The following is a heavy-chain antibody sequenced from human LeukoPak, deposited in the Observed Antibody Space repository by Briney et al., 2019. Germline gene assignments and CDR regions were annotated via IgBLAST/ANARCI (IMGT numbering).Heavy chain of an antibody. D-gene: IGHD6-13*01. CDR1: GFTFSDYY. CDR3: ARVQGEGYSSSWPDY. V-gene: IGHV3-11*01. Sequence: GGSLRLSCAASGFTFSDYYMSWIRQAPGKGLEWVSYISSSGSTIYYADSVKGRFTISRDNAKNSLYLQMNSLRAEDTAVYYCARVQGEGYSSSWPDYWGQGTLVTVSS. CDR2: ISSSGSTI. J-gene: IGHJ4*02.